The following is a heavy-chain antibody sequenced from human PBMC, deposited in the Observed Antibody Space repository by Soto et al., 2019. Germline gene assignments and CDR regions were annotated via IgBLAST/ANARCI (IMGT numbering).Heavy chain of an antibody. D-gene: IGHD2-15*01. CDR2: IDPSDSYT. J-gene: IGHJ6*02. V-gene: IGHV5-10-1*01. CDR3: ARTSDATRSCSGGSCCQPHSYSCSMAV. CDR1: GYSFTSYW. Sequence: PGESLKISCKGSGYSFTSYWISWVRQMPGKGLEWMGRIDPSDSYTNYSPSFQGHVTISADKSISTAYLQWSSLKASDTAMYYCARTSDATRSCSGGSCCQPHSYSCSMAVWRQGTRVTVSS.